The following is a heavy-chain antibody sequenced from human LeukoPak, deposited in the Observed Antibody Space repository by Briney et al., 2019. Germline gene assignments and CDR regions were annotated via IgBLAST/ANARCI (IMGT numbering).Heavy chain of an antibody. Sequence: ASVKVSCKASGYTFTSYDINWVRQATGQGLEWMGWMNPNSGNTGHAQKFQGRVTMTRNTSISTAYMELSSLRSEDTAVYYCAREVAVAGRRGNWFDPWGQGTLVTVSS. D-gene: IGHD6-19*01. CDR1: GYTFTSYD. J-gene: IGHJ5*02. CDR2: MNPNSGNT. V-gene: IGHV1-8*01. CDR3: AREVAVAGRRGNWFDP.